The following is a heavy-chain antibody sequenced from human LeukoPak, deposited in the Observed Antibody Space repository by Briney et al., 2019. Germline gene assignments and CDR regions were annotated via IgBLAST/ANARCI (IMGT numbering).Heavy chain of an antibody. J-gene: IGHJ5*02. V-gene: IGHV3-30*18. CDR3: AKDGSSLRYFDWLFQENWFDP. D-gene: IGHD3-9*01. CDR1: GFTFSSYG. Sequence: GGSLRLSCAASGFTFSSYGMHWVRQAPGKGLEWVAVISYDGSNKYYADSVKGRFTISRDNSKNTLYLQMNSLGAEDTAVYYCAKDGSSLRYFDWLFQENWFDPWGQGTLVTVSS. CDR2: ISYDGSNK.